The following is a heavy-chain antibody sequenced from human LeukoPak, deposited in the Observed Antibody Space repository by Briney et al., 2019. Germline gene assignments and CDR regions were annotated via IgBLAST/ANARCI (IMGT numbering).Heavy chain of an antibody. V-gene: IGHV3-48*03. D-gene: IGHD4-23*01. J-gene: IGHJ4*02. CDR2: ISSSGSTI. CDR3: ARAGNSGIGIGY. Sequence: GGSLRLSCAASGFTFSSYEMNWVRQAPGKGLEWVSYISSSGSTIYYADSVKGRFISSRDNTKNSLYLQMNSLRAEDTAVYYCARAGNSGIGIGYWGQGPLVTVSS. CDR1: GFTFSSYE.